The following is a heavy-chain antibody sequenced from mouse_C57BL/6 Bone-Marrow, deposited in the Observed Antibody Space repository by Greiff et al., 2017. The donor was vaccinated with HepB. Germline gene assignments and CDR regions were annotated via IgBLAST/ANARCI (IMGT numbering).Heavy chain of an antibody. D-gene: IGHD1-1*01. CDR3: ARSPITSVVGY. J-gene: IGHJ2*01. V-gene: IGHV1-59*01. CDR1: GYTFTSYW. CDR2: IDPSDSYT. Sequence: QVQLQQPGAELVRPGTSVKLSCKASGYTFTSYWMHWVKQRPGQGLEWIGVIDPSDSYTNYNQKFKGKATLTVDTSSSTAYMQLSSLTSEDSAVYYCARSPITSVVGYWGQGTTLTVSS.